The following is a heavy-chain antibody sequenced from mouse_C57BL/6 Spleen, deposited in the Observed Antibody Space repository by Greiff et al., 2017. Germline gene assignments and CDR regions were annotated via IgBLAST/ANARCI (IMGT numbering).Heavy chain of an antibody. J-gene: IGHJ2*01. CDR2: IYWDDDK. CDR1: GFSLSTSGMG. V-gene: IGHV8-12*01. Sequence: QVPLKESGPGILQSSQTLSLTCSFSGFSLSTSGMGVSWIRQPSGKGLEWLAHIYWDDDKRYNPSLKSRPTISKDTSRNQVFLKITSVDTADTATYYCARIYYDYDGGDAMDYWGQGTTLTVSS. CDR3: ARIYYDYDGGDAMDY. D-gene: IGHD2-4*01.